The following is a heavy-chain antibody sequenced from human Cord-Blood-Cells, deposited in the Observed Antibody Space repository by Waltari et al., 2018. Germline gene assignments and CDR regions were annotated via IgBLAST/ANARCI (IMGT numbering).Heavy chain of an antibody. J-gene: IGHJ6*03. D-gene: IGHD3-3*01. CDR3: ARGLGFLEWLYYYYYMDV. CDR2: INHSGST. V-gene: IGHV4-34*01. CDR1: GGSFSGYY. Sequence: QVQLQQWGAGLLKPSETLSLTCAVYGGSFSGYYWSWIRPPPGKGLEWIGEINHSGSTNYNPSLKSRVTISVDTSKNQFSLKLSSVTAADTAVYYCARGLGFLEWLYYYYYMDVWGKGTTVTVSS.